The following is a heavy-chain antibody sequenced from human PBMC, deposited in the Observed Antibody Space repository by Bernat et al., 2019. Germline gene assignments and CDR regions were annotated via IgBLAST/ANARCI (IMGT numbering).Heavy chain of an antibody. CDR1: GFTFSSYG. CDR3: ARDGSGWYSAQQTKFDY. CDR2: IWYDGSNK. D-gene: IGHD6-19*01. V-gene: IGHV3-33*01. J-gene: IGHJ4*02. Sequence: QVQLVESGGGVVQPGRSLRLSCAASGFTFSSYGMHWVRQAPGKGLEWVAVIWYDGSNKYYADSVKGRFTISRDNSKNTLYLQMNSLRAEDTAVYYCARDGSGWYSAQQTKFDYWGQGTLVTVSS.